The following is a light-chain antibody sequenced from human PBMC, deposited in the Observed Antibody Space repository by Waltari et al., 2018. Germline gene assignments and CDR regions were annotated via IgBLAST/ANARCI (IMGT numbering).Light chain of an antibody. CDR3: QQYYTTHGT. V-gene: IGKV4-1*01. CDR1: QSVLYIKDRKDY. CDR2: WAS. Sequence: DIVMTQSPDSLAVSLGERATSNCKSSQSVLYIKDRKDYLAWYQHRQGQPPKLLIYWASTRESGVPDRFSGSGSGTDFTLTISSLQAEDVAVYYCQQYYTTHGTFGQGTKLEIK. J-gene: IGKJ2*02.